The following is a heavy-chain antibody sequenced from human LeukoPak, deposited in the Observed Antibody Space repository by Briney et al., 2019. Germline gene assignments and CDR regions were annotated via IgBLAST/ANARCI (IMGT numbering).Heavy chain of an antibody. CDR2: IYSGGST. CDR1: GFTFSRYG. J-gene: IGHJ4*02. CDR3: ARGGPAAGRFDY. Sequence: PGGSLRLSCAASGFTFSRYGMTWVRQAPGKGLEWVSVIYSGGSTYYADSVKGRFTISRDNSKNTLYLQMNSLRAEDTAVYYCARGGPAAGRFDYWGQGTLVTVSS. D-gene: IGHD6-13*01. V-gene: IGHV3-66*01.